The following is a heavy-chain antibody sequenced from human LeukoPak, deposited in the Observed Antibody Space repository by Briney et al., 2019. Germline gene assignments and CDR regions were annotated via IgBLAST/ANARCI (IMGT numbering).Heavy chain of an antibody. CDR3: ARRSTTITTDYFDY. Sequence: ASVTVSYKASGYTFTSYNIAWLRQAPGQGREWMGWTSVHNGHTNYAPTLQDRVTMTTDTSTSTSYLELRCLRSDDTAVFYCARRSTTITTDYFDYWGQGTLVTVSS. J-gene: IGHJ4*02. V-gene: IGHV1-18*04. CDR2: TSVHNGHT. CDR1: GYTFTSYN. D-gene: IGHD3-22*01.